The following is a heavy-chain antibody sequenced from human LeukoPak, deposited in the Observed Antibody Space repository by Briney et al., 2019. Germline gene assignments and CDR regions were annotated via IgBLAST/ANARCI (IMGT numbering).Heavy chain of an antibody. V-gene: IGHV1-2*02. Sequence: GASVKVSCKASGYTFTGYYMHWVRQAPGQGLEWMGWINPNSGGTNYAQKFQGRVTMTRDTSISTAYMELNRLRSDDTAVYYCARGTNPGNYWHFALWGRGTLVTVSS. CDR3: ARGTNPGNYWHFAL. J-gene: IGHJ2*01. D-gene: IGHD1-7*01. CDR1: GYTFTGYY. CDR2: INPNSGGT.